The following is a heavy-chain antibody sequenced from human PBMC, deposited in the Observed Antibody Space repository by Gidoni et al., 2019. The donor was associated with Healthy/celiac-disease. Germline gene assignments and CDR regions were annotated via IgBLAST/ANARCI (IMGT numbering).Heavy chain of an antibody. J-gene: IGHJ4*02. V-gene: IGHV4-38-2*01. Sequence: QVQLQESGPGLVKHSETLSLTCAVSGYSISSGYYWGWIRQPPGKGLEWIGSIYHSGSTYYNPSLKSRVTISVDTSKTQFSLKLSSVTAADTAVYYCARAQEGSFDYWGQGTLVTVSS. CDR1: GYSISSGYY. CDR3: ARAQEGSFDY. CDR2: IYHSGST.